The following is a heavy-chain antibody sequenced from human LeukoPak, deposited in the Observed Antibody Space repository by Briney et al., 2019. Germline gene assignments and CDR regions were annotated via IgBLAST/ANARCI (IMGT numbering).Heavy chain of an antibody. CDR2: ININGDST. V-gene: IGHV3-64D*09. CDR3: VKTSGSPKGYFDY. D-gene: IGHD1-26*01. CDR1: GFTFSSYA. Sequence: GGSLRLSCSASGFTFSSYAMYWVRQAPGKGLEYVSGININGDSTFYADSVKGRFTISRDNSKNTLYLQMSSLRAEGTALYYCVKTSGSPKGYFDYWGQGTLVTVST. J-gene: IGHJ4*02.